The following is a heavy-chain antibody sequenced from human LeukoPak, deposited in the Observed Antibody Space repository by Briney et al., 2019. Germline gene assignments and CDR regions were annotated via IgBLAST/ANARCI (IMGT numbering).Heavy chain of an antibody. CDR2: ISGSSDNT. J-gene: IGHJ4*02. CDR3: ARDRPDGSGSYLDY. Sequence: GGSLRLSCAASGFTFSSYAMSWVRQAPGKGLEWVSGISGSSDNTYYADSVKGRFTISRDNSKNTLYVQVNSLRAEDTAVYYCARDRPDGSGSYLDYWGQGTLVTVSS. D-gene: IGHD3-10*01. CDR1: GFTFSSYA. V-gene: IGHV3-23*01.